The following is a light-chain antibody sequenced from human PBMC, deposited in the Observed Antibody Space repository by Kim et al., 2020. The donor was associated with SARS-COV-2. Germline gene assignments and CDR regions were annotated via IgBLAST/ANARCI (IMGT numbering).Light chain of an antibody. J-gene: IGKJ1*01. CDR1: QTISTF. V-gene: IGKV1-39*01. CDR2: AAS. Sequence: ATVGDSVTITCRASQTISTFLNWYQQKTGEAPKLLISAASNLQIGVPSRFSGSGSGTDFTLTTNGLQPEDFATYYCQQSYSILWTFGQGTKVDIK. CDR3: QQSYSILWT.